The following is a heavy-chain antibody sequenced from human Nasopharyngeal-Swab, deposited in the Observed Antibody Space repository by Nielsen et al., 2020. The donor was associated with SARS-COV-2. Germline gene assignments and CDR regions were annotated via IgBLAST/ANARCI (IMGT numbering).Heavy chain of an antibody. D-gene: IGHD3-16*01. V-gene: IGHV3-74*03. CDR2: LKTDGSDT. CDR3: ARETSASGAYYFDF. J-gene: IGHJ4*02. Sequence: GESLKISCAASGFSFSTYWMHWVRHTPGKGLVWVSRLKTDGSDTMSADSVKGRFTISRDNAKNTMYLQMNSLREEDTALYYCARETSASGAYYFDFWGRGTRVTVSS. CDR1: GFSFSTYW.